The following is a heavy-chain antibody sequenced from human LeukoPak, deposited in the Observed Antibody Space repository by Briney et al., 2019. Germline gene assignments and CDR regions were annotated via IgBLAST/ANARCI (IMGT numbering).Heavy chain of an antibody. J-gene: IGHJ4*02. Sequence: SETLSLTCTVSGGSISNNYWSWLRQPPGKGLAWVGYIYYSGSTNYNPSLKSRVTISVDTSKNQFSLKLSSVAAADTAVYYCARCLVGATMDYWGQGTLVTVSS. V-gene: IGHV4-59*01. D-gene: IGHD1-26*01. CDR1: GGSISNNY. CDR3: ARCLVGATMDY. CDR2: IYYSGST.